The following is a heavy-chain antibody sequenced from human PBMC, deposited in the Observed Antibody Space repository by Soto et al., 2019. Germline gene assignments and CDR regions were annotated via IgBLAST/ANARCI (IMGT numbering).Heavy chain of an antibody. Sequence: GGSLRLSCAASGFTFSSYGMHWVRQAPGKGLEWVAVISYDGSNKYYADSVKGRFTISRDNSKNTLYLQMNSLRAEDTAVYYCAKDLGVVVPDYYFDYWGQGTLVTVSS. J-gene: IGHJ4*02. CDR1: GFTFSSYG. CDR3: AKDLGVVVPDYYFDY. CDR2: ISYDGSNK. D-gene: IGHD2-2*01. V-gene: IGHV3-30*18.